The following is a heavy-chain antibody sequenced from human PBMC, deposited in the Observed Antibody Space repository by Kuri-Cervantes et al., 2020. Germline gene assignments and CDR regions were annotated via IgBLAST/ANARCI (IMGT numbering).Heavy chain of an antibody. CDR2: IYSGGST. D-gene: IGHD3-9*01. Sequence: GGSLRLSCAASGFTFSSYWMSWVRQAPGKGLEWVSVIYSGGSTYYADSVKGRFTISRDNSKNTLYLQMNSLSAEDTAVYYCARDYDILTGYYPSHYYYGMDVWGQGTTVTVSS. J-gene: IGHJ6*02. V-gene: IGHV3-66*02. CDR3: ARDYDILTGYYPSHYYYGMDV. CDR1: GFTFSSYW.